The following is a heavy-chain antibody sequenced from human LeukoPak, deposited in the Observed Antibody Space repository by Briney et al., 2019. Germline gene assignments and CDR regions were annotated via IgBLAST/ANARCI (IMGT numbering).Heavy chain of an antibody. D-gene: IGHD6-19*01. Sequence: GGSLRLSCAAPGFTFSNYAMNWVRQAPGKGLEWVSTISGSGDNTYYADSVKGRFTISRDNSKNTLYLQMNSLRAEDTAMYYCAKHPLTSGWYWYWFDPWGQGTLVTVSS. J-gene: IGHJ5*02. CDR3: AKHPLTSGWYWYWFDP. CDR1: GFTFSNYA. CDR2: ISGSGDNT. V-gene: IGHV3-23*01.